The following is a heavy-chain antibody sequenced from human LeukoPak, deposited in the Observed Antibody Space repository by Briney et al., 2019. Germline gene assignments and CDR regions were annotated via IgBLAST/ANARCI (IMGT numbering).Heavy chain of an antibody. CDR2: ISYDGSNK. CDR1: GFTFSSYG. D-gene: IGHD1-26*01. V-gene: IGHV3-30*18. J-gene: IGHJ4*02. Sequence: WGSLRLSCAASGFTFSSYGMHGVGQAPGKGLEWVAVISYDGSNKYYADSVKGRFTISRDNSKNTLYLQVNSLRPEDTAVCYCEKVRRVGATGGGIDYWGQGTLVTVSS. CDR3: EKVRRVGATGGGIDY.